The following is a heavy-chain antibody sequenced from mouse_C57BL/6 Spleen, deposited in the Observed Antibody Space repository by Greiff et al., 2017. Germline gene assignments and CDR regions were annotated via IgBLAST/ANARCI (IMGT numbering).Heavy chain of an antibody. D-gene: IGHD2-2*01. J-gene: IGHJ1*03. CDR1: GYAFTNYL. V-gene: IGHV1-54*01. CDR3: ARGGWLREDWYFAV. CDR2: INPGSGGT. Sequence: QVQLKQSGAELVKPGTSVKVSCKASGYAFTNYLIEWVKQRPGQGLEWIGVINPGSGGTNYNEKFKGKATLTADKSSSTAYLQISSLTYEDSAVYFCARGGWLREDWYFAVWGKGTTVTVSA.